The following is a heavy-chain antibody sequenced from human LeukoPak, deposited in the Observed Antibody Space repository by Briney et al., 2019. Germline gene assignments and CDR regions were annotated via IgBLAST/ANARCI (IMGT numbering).Heavy chain of an antibody. V-gene: IGHV4-59*01. Sequence: SETLSLTCTVSGGSISIYYWNWIRQPPGKGLEWIGNIQYSGSTNYNPSLKSRVTILLDTSKNQFSLKLNSVTAADTAVYYCARDWELGHWGQGTLVTVSS. J-gene: IGHJ5*02. CDR2: IQYSGST. CDR1: GGSISIYY. D-gene: IGHD1-1*01. CDR3: ARDWELGH.